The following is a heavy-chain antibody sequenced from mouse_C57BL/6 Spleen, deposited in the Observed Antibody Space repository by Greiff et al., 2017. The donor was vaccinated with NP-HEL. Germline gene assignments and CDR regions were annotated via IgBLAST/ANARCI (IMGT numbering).Heavy chain of an antibody. V-gene: IGHV1-81*01. D-gene: IGHD1-1*01. CDR1: GYTFTSYG. Sequence: QVQLKQSGAELARPGASVKLSCKASGYTFTSYGISWVKQRTGQGLEWIGEIYPRSGNTYYNEKFKGKATLTADKSSSTAYMELRSLTSEDSAVYFCAVITTVVATPYAMDYWGQGTSVTVSS. J-gene: IGHJ4*01. CDR3: AVITTVVATPYAMDY. CDR2: IYPRSGNT.